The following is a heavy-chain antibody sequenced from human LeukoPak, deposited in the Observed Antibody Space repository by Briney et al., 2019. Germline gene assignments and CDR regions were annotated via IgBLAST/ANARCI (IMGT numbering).Heavy chain of an antibody. D-gene: IGHD2-2*01. CDR3: ARDGYQM. V-gene: IGHV1-2*06. J-gene: IGHJ1*01. CDR2: INPYSGVT. Sequence: RASVKVSCKTPGYTFTDYSMHWVRQAPGQGLEWMGRINPYSGVTDYAQKFKGRVTMTRDTSISTAYMELSRLRFDDTAVYYCARDGYQMWGQGTLVTVSS. CDR1: GYTFTDYS.